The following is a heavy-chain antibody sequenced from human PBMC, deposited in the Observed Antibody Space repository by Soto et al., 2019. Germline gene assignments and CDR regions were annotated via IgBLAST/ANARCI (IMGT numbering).Heavy chain of an antibody. CDR1: GTSVRHFY. Sequence: SETLSLTCKVSGTSVRHFYWSWIRQSAGKGLEWIGRIYSTGTTNFNPSLKSRLTMSMDMSKNQVSLNLTSVTAADTAVYYCARLPYYDTPPVTFDSWGQGAMVTVSS. CDR2: IYSTGTT. D-gene: IGHD3-22*01. V-gene: IGHV4-4*07. J-gene: IGHJ3*02. CDR3: ARLPYYDTPPVTFDS.